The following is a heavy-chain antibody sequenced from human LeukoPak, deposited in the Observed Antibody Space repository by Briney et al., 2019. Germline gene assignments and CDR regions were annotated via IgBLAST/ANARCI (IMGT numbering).Heavy chain of an antibody. CDR1: GYSISRNYH. CDR2: IYYSGNT. V-gene: IGHV4-39*01. CDR3: ARQTGSGLFILP. J-gene: IGHJ4*02. Sequence: SETLSLTCNVSGYSISRNYHWGWIRQPPGKGLEWIGSIYYSGNTYYNASLKSQVSISIDTSKNQFSLRLTSVTAADTAVYYCARQTGSGLFILPGGQGTLVTVSS. D-gene: IGHD3/OR15-3a*01.